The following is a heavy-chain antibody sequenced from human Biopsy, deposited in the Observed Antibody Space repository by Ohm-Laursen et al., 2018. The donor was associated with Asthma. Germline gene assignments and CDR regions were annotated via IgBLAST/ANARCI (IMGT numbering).Heavy chain of an antibody. CDR2: ISYDGSDK. CDR3: ARASVVKHYYYYGMDV. Sequence: SLRLSCSASGFTFSDYAIYWVRQAPGKGLEWVAFISYDGSDKFYADSVKGRFTTSRDNSQNTLDLHMNRLTFEDTAVYYCARASVVKHYYYYGMDVWGQGTTVTVSS. V-gene: IGHV3-30-3*01. J-gene: IGHJ6*02. CDR1: GFTFSDYA.